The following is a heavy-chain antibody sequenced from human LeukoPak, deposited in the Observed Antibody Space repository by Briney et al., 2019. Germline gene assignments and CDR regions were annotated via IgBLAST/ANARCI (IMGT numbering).Heavy chain of an antibody. D-gene: IGHD3-22*01. J-gene: IGHJ4*02. CDR3: AKDSYYYDSSGYSDY. CDR2: INQPGSET. V-gene: IGHV3-7*01. CDR1: GFTFSDYW. Sequence: PGGSLRLSCAVSGFTFSDYWMSWLRQAPGKGPEWVANINQPGSETYYVDSVKGRFTISRDNAKNLLFLQMNSLRAEDTAVYYCAKDSYYYDSSGYSDYWGQGTLVTVSS.